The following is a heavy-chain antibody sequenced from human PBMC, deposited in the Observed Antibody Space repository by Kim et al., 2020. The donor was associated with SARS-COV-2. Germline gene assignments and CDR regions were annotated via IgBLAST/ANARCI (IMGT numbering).Heavy chain of an antibody. D-gene: IGHD6-6*01. V-gene: IGHV4-39*07. CDR3: ARGPRDYGAAARYCIDY. J-gene: IGHJ4*02. Sequence: RKSRVTISVDTSRNQFSLRLSSVTAADTAVYYCARGPRDYGAAARYCIDYWGQGTLVTVSS.